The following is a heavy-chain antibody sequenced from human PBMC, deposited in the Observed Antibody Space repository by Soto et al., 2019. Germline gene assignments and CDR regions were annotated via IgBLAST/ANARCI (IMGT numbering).Heavy chain of an antibody. J-gene: IGHJ6*02. D-gene: IGHD2-2*01. Sequence: SVKVSCKASGGTFSSYAISWVRQAPGQGLEWMGGIIPIFGTANYAQKFQGRVTITADESTSTAYMELSSLRSEDTAVYYCARADIVVVPAAIGYYYYGMDVWGQGTTVTVSS. CDR1: GGTFSSYA. CDR3: ARADIVVVPAAIGYYYYGMDV. V-gene: IGHV1-69*13. CDR2: IIPIFGTA.